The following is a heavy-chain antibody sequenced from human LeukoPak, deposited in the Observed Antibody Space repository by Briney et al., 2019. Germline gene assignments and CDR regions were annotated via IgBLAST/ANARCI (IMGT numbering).Heavy chain of an antibody. J-gene: IGHJ6*03. CDR2: IKQDGSEK. CDR3: ARKYSSSWYAYYYYYYYMDV. D-gene: IGHD6-13*01. Sequence: GSLRLSCAASGFTFSSYWMSWVRQAPGKGLEWVANIKQDGSEKYYVDSVKGRFTISRDNTKNSLYRLMNSAGSEDTAVYYCARKYSSSWYAYYYYYYYMDVGGKGPTVTVS. CDR1: GFTFSSYW. V-gene: IGHV3-7*01.